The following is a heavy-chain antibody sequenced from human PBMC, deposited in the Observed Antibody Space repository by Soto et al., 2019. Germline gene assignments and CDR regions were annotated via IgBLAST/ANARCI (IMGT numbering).Heavy chain of an antibody. J-gene: IGHJ4*02. CDR2: ITGGGATT. V-gene: IGHV3-23*01. Sequence: EVQLLESGGGLVQPGGSLRLSCAASGFTFSSFAMSWVRQAPGKGLEWLSTITGGGATTYYADSVKGRFTISRDNSKNTLYLEMNGLRAEDTAVYYCAKDPWFDYWGQGTLVTVSS. CDR1: GFTFSSFA. CDR3: AKDPWFDY.